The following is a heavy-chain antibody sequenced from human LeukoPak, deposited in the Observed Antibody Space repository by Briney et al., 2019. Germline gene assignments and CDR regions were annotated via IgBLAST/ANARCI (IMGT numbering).Heavy chain of an antibody. V-gene: IGHV3-7*01. CDR1: GFTFSSHW. J-gene: IGHJ4*03. CDR2: IKQDENEI. CDR3: AREIVRRGSGTDNKSYFDS. D-gene: IGHD3-10*01. Sequence: GGSLRLSCAASGFTFSSHWMTWVSQAPGKWLEWVANIKQDENEINYVDSVKGRFTISRDNAKTSLYLQMNSLRAEDTALYYRAREIVRRGSGTDNKSYFDSWGQGTLVTVSS.